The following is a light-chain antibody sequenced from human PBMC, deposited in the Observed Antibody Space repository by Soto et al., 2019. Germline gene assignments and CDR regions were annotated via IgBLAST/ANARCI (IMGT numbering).Light chain of an antibody. CDR1: QSVSSN. CDR2: GAS. CDR3: QQYNNWPPWT. Sequence: EIVMTQSPATLSVSPGERATISYRASQSVSSNLAWYLQKPGQAPRLLIYGASTRATGIPARFSGSGSGTDFTLTISSLQSEDFAVYYCQQYNNWPPWTFGQGTKVDIK. J-gene: IGKJ1*01. V-gene: IGKV3-15*01.